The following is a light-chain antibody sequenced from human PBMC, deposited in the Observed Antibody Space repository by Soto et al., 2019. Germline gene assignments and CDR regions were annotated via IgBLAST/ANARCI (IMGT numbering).Light chain of an antibody. CDR2: DAS. V-gene: IGKV3-11*01. Sequence: EIVLTQSPATLSLSPGERATLSCWASQSVSNYFVWYQQKPGQAPRLLIYDASKRATGIPARFSGSGSGTDFTLTISSLEPEDFAVYYCQHYGGSFIFGPGTKVDIK. J-gene: IGKJ3*01. CDR1: QSVSNY. CDR3: QHYGGSFI.